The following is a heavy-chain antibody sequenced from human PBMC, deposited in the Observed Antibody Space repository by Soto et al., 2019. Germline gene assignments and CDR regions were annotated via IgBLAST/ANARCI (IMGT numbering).Heavy chain of an antibody. Sequence: GGSLRLSCAASGFTFSSYAMSWVGQAPGKGLEWVSAISGSGGSTYYADSVKGRFTISRDNSKNTLYLQMNSLRAEDTAVYYCAKDPPEPSYFDLWCGYYRRLFALWRQGTLVIVSS. D-gene: IGHD3-3*01. CDR2: ISGSGGST. J-gene: IGHJ5*02. V-gene: IGHV3-23*01. CDR3: AKDPPEPSYFDLWCGYYRRLFAL. CDR1: GFTFSSYA.